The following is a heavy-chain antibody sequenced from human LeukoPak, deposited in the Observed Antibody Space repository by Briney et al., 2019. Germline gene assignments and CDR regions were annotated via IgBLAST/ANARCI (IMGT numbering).Heavy chain of an antibody. CDR1: GFTFSSYA. Sequence: GGSLRLSCAASGFTFSSYAMHWVRQAPGKGLEWVAVISYDGSNKYYADSVKGRITISRDNSKNTLYLQMNSLRAEDTAVYYCARENVLRFLEWSLSVWGQGTTVTVSS. J-gene: IGHJ6*02. V-gene: IGHV3-30-3*01. CDR2: ISYDGSNK. D-gene: IGHD3-3*01. CDR3: ARENVLRFLEWSLSV.